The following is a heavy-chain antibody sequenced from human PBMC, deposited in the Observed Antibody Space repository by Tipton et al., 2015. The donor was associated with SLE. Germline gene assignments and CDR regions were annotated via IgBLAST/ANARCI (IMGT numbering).Heavy chain of an antibody. D-gene: IGHD4-17*01. CDR2: ISSSGTT. V-gene: IGHV4-39*07. CDR1: GGSITSSSYY. J-gene: IGHJ3*02. Sequence: TLSLTCPVSGGSITSSSYYWGWIRHPPGKGLEWVGSISSSGTTHYNPSLKSRVTISVDTSKKQLSLKQRSATAADTAVYYCARHDYGDYGIWAFDMWGRGTVVSVSS. CDR3: ARHDYGDYGIWAFDM.